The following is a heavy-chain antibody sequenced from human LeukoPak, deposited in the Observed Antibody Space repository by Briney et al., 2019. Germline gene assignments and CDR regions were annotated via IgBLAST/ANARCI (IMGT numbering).Heavy chain of an antibody. CDR1: GFTFSSYA. CDR2: ISGSGGST. D-gene: IGHD3-10*01. V-gene: IGHV3-23*01. Sequence: PGGSLRLSCAASGFTFSSYAMSWVRQAPGKGLEWVSAISGSGGSTYYADSVKGRFTISRDNSKNTLYLQMNSLRAEDTAVYYCAKVRYGSGSYLFYFDYWGQGTLVTVSS. CDR3: AKVRYGSGSYLFYFDY. J-gene: IGHJ4*02.